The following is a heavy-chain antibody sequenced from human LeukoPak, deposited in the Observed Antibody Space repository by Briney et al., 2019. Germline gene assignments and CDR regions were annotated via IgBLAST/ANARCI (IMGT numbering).Heavy chain of an antibody. CDR2: IQYSGST. D-gene: IGHD1-1*01. CDR3: ARDWELGH. Sequence: SETLSLTCTVSGGSISIYYWNWIRQPPGKGLEWIGNIQYSGSTNYNPSLKSRVTILLDTSKNQFSLKLNSVTAADTAVYYCARDWELGHWGQGTLVTVSS. J-gene: IGHJ5*02. CDR1: GGSISIYY. V-gene: IGHV4-59*01.